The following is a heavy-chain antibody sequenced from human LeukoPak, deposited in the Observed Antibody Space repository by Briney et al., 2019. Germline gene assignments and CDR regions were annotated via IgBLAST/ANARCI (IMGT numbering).Heavy chain of an antibody. CDR3: ARRRTASDAFDI. D-gene: IGHD6-25*01. CDR2: IYYSGST. CDR1: GGSISSSSYY. J-gene: IGHJ3*02. V-gene: IGHV4-39*01. Sequence: SETLSLTCTVSGGSISSSSYYWGWIRQPPGKGLEWIVSIYYSGSTYYNPSLKSRVTISVDTSKNQFSLKLSSVTAADTAVYYCARRRTASDAFDIWGQGTMVTVSS.